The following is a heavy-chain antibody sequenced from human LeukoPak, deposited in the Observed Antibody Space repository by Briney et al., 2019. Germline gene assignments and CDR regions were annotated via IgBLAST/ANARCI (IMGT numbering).Heavy chain of an antibody. Sequence: SVKVSCKASGGTFSSYAISWVRQAPGQGLEWMGGIIPIFGTANYAQKFQGRVTITTDESTSTAYMELSSLRSEDTAVYYCARGYYYDSSGYGGGFAFDIWGQGTMVTVSS. J-gene: IGHJ3*02. CDR3: ARGYYYDSSGYGGGFAFDI. CDR2: IIPIFGTA. D-gene: IGHD3-22*01. V-gene: IGHV1-69*05. CDR1: GGTFSSYA.